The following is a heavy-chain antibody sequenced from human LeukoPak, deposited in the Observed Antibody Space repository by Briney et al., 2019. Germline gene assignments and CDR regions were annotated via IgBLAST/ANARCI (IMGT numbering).Heavy chain of an antibody. CDR2: IYYCGST. CDR3: ARAGYYDYVWGSYRQRFDY. J-gene: IGHJ4*02. V-gene: IGHV4-39*01. CDR1: GGSISSSSYY. Sequence: SETLSLTCTVSGGSISSSSYYWGWIRQPPGKGLEWFGGIYYCGSTYYNPSLKSRVTISVDTSKNQFSLKLSSVTAADTAVYYCARAGYYDYVWGSYRQRFDYWGQGTLVTVSS. D-gene: IGHD3-16*02.